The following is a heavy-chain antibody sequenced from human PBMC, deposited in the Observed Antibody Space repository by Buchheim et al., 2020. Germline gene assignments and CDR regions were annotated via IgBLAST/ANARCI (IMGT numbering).Heavy chain of an antibody. V-gene: IGHV3-7*01. J-gene: IGHJ4*02. CDR1: GFIFSSYW. D-gene: IGHD3-10*01. CDR3: ARHGSGSRRDFDY. Sequence: DVQLVESGGGLVQPGGSLRLSCAASGFIFSSYWMSWVRQAPGEGPEWVANIKEDGSEKYYGDSVEGRFTISRDNAKNSLFLQMNSLRAEDTAVYYCARHGSGSRRDFDYWGQGT. CDR2: IKEDGSEK.